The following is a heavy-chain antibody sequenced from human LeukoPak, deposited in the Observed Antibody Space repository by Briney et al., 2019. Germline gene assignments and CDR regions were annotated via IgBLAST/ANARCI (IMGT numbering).Heavy chain of an antibody. D-gene: IGHD3-16*01. Sequence: SETLSLTCTLSGYSISSGYNWGWIRQPPGKGLEWIGSIHHSGSTYYNPSLKSRVTISVDTSKNQFSLKLSSVTAADTAVYYCARDWGLKHFDYWGQGTLVTVSS. CDR3: ARDWGLKHFDY. CDR1: GYSISSGYN. J-gene: IGHJ4*02. V-gene: IGHV4-38-2*02. CDR2: IHHSGST.